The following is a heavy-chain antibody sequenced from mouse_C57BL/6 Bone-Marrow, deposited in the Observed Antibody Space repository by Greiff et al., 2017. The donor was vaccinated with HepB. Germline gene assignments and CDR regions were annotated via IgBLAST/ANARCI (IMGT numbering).Heavy chain of an antibody. CDR3: AGSSYYSNYYYFDY. CDR2: IYIGNGYT. J-gene: IGHJ2*01. Sequence: VHVKQSGAELVRPGSSVKMSCKTSGYTFTSYGINWVKQRPGQGLEWIGYIYIGNGYTEYNEKFKGKATLTSDTSSSTAYMQLSSLTSEDSAFYFCAGSSYYSNYYYFDYWGQGTTLTVSS. CDR1: GYTFTSYG. V-gene: IGHV1-58*01. D-gene: IGHD2-5*01.